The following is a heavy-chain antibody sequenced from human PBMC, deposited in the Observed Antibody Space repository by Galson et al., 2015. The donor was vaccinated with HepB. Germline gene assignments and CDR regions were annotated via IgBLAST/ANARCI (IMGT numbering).Heavy chain of an antibody. CDR3: ARMPRIFYDFWSGYYDYYYYGMDV. Sequence: ALVKPTQTLTLTCTFSGFSLSTSGMCVSWIRQPPGKALEWLALIDWDDDKYYSTSLKTRLTISKDTSKNQVVLTVTNMDPVDTATYYCARMPRIFYDFWSGYYDYYYYGMDVWGQGTTVTVSS. CDR1: GFSLSTSGMC. CDR2: IDWDDDK. D-gene: IGHD3-3*01. J-gene: IGHJ6*02. V-gene: IGHV2-70*01.